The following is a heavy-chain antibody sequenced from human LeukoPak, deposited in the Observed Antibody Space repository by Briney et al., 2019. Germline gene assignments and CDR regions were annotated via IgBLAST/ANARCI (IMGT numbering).Heavy chain of an antibody. D-gene: IGHD3-16*01. Sequence: GGSLKLSCAASGFTFSTYWMSWVRQAPGKGLEWVANIHQDGNEKYYVDSVKGRFTISRDNAKNSLYLQMNSLRAEDTAVYYFSKGDKFPRDHWGQGNLVNVS. CDR2: IHQDGNEK. J-gene: IGHJ4*02. CDR1: GFTFSTYW. CDR3: SKGDKFPRDH. V-gene: IGHV3-7*01.